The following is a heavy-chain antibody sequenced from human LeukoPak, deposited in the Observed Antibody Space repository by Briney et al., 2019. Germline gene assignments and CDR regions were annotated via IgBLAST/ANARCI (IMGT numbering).Heavy chain of an antibody. D-gene: IGHD6-13*01. CDR2: MFHSGGT. CDR1: GASISSYY. CDR3: ARGYSSSWYGSRIFDY. V-gene: IGHV4-59*01. Sequence: PSETLSLTCTVSGASISSYYWSWIRQPPGKGLEWIGHMFHSGGTNYNPSLKSRVTISLDTSKNQLSLKASSVTAADTAVYYCARGYSSSWYGSRIFDYWGQGTLVTVSS. J-gene: IGHJ4*02.